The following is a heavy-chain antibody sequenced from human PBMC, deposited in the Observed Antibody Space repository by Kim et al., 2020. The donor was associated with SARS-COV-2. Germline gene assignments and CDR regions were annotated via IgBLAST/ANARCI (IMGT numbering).Heavy chain of an antibody. D-gene: IGHD4-17*01. J-gene: IGHJ4*02. CDR2: IYYSGST. Sequence: SETLSLTCTVSGGSISSSSYYWGWIRQPPGKGLEWIGSIYYSGSTYYNPSLKSRVTISVDTSKNQFSLKLSSVTAADTAVYYCARRFRGDYGIDYWGQGTLVTVSS. CDR3: ARRFRGDYGIDY. CDR1: GGSISSSSYY. V-gene: IGHV4-39*01.